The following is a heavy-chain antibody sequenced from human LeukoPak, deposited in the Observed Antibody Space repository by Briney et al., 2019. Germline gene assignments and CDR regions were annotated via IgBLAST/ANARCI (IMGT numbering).Heavy chain of an antibody. J-gene: IGHJ4*02. CDR1: GFSFSSYS. Sequence: GGSLRLSCAASGFSFSSYSMNWVRQAPGKGLEWVSSISSSSSYIYYADSVKGRFTISRDNAKNSLYLQMNSLRAEDTAVYYCARGGIAARPGIGRSFDYWGQGTLVTVSS. V-gene: IGHV3-21*01. D-gene: IGHD6-6*01. CDR2: ISSSSSYI. CDR3: ARGGIAARPGIGRSFDY.